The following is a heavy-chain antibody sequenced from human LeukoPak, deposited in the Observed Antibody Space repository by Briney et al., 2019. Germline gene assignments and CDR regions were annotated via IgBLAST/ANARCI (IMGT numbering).Heavy chain of an antibody. CDR1: GYSISSGYY. J-gene: IGHJ6*02. Sequence: PSETLSLTCTVSGYSISSGYYWGWIRQPPGKGLEWIGSIYHSGSTYYNPSLKSRVTISVDTSKNQFSLKLSSVTAADTAVYYCARIIRWGDSSGYYIHKYYYYGMDVWGQGTTVTVSS. D-gene: IGHD3-22*01. CDR3: ARIIRWGDSSGYYIHKYYYYGMDV. CDR2: IYHSGST. V-gene: IGHV4-38-2*02.